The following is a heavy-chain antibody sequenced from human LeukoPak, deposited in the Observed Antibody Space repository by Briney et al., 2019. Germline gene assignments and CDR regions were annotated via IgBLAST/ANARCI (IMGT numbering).Heavy chain of an antibody. Sequence: SETLSLTCTVSGGSISSYYWSWIRQPPGKGLEWIGYIYYSGSTNYNPSLKSRVTISVDTSKNQFSLKLSSVTAADTAVYYCARGVFRLLGLYYYYYMDVWGKGTTVTVSS. CDR3: ARGVFRLLGLYYYYYMDV. CDR1: GGSISSYY. V-gene: IGHV4-59*12. J-gene: IGHJ6*03. D-gene: IGHD3-16*01. CDR2: IYYSGST.